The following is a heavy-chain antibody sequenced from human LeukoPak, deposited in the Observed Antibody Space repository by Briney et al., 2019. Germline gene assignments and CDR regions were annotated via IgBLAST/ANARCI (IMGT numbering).Heavy chain of an antibody. Sequence: SETLSLTCTVSGGSISSGSYYWTWIRQPAGKGLEWIGRIYTSGSTNYNPSLKSRVTISVDTSKNQFSLKLSSVTAADMAVYYCATIVVPAANDYFYMDVWGKGTTVTVSS. CDR3: ATIVVPAANDYFYMDV. J-gene: IGHJ6*03. CDR2: IYTSGST. V-gene: IGHV4-61*02. CDR1: GGSISSGSYY. D-gene: IGHD2-2*01.